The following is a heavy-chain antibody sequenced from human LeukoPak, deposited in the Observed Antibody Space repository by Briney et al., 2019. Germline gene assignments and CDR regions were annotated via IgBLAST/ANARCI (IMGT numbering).Heavy chain of an antibody. V-gene: IGHV1-2*02. CDR3: ARDYLGDSSGFFDY. J-gene: IGHJ4*02. Sequence: ASVKVSCKASGYTLTGYYMHWVRQAPGQGLEWMGWINPNSGGTNYAQKFQGRVTMTRDTSISTAYMELSRLRSDDTAVYYCARDYLGDSSGFFDYWGQGTLVTVSS. CDR2: INPNSGGT. CDR1: GYTLTGYY. D-gene: IGHD3-22*01.